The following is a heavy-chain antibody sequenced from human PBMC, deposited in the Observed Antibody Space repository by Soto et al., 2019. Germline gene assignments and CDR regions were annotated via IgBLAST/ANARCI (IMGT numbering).Heavy chain of an antibody. D-gene: IGHD6-19*01. Sequence: SVKVSCKASGGTFSSYAISWVRQPPGQGLEWMGGIIPIFGTANYAQKFQGRVTITADKSTSTAYMELSSLRSEDTAVYYCAQSVAGRFDYWGQGTLVTVPQ. V-gene: IGHV1-69*06. J-gene: IGHJ4*02. CDR1: GGTFSSYA. CDR2: IIPIFGTA. CDR3: AQSVAGRFDY.